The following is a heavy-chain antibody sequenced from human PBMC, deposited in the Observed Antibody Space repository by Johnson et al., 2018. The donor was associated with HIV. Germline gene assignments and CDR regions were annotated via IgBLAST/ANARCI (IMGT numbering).Heavy chain of an antibody. V-gene: IGHV3-74*02. CDR2: INSDGSST. CDR1: GFTFSSYW. Sequence: MQLVESGGGLVQPGGSLRLSCAASGFTFSSYWMHWVRQAPGKGLVWVSRINSDGSSTSYADSVKGRFTISRYNAKNTLYLQMNSLRAGDTAVYYCARGLSSGYSGYAFDIWGQGTMVTVSS. CDR3: ARGLSSGYSGYAFDI. J-gene: IGHJ3*02. D-gene: IGHD3-22*01.